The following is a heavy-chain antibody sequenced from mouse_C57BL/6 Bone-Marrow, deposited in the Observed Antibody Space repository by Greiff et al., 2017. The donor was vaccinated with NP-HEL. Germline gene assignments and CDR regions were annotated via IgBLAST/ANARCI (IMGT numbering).Heavy chain of an antibody. CDR1: GYSITSGYY. CDR3: AREPVVAKAY. D-gene: IGHD1-1*01. V-gene: IGHV3-6*01. J-gene: IGHJ3*01. Sequence: EVKLMESGPGLVKPSQSLSLTCSVTGYSITSGYYWNWIRQFPGNKLEWMGYISYDGSNNYNPSLKNRISITRDTSKNQFFLKLNSVTTEDTATYYCAREPVVAKAYWGKGTLVTVSA. CDR2: ISYDGSN.